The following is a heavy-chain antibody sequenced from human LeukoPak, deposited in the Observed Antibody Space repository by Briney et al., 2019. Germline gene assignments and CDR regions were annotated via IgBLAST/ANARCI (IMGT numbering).Heavy chain of an antibody. V-gene: IGHV3-48*04. CDR3: AGDAQVAWFSAFDI. CDR1: GFTFSSYS. D-gene: IGHD3-22*01. Sequence: GGSLRLPCAASGFTFSSYSMNWVRQAPGKGLEWVSYISSSSSTIYYADSVKGRFTISRDNANNSLYLQMNSLRAEDTAVYYCAGDAQVAWFSAFDIWGQGTMVTVSS. CDR2: ISSSSSTI. J-gene: IGHJ3*02.